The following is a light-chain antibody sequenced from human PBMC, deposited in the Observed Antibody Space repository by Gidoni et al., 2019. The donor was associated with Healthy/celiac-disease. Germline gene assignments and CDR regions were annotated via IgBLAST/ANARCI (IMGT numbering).Light chain of an antibody. Sequence: DIQMTQYPSSLSASVGDRVTITCQASQDISKYLSWHQQKPGKAPKRLLYCASNLETGVPSRFSGSGSGTDFSFIISSLQPADIATYYCQQYNNVPLTFGGGTKVEIK. CDR3: QQYNNVPLT. J-gene: IGKJ4*01. V-gene: IGKV1-33*01. CDR1: QDISKY. CDR2: CAS.